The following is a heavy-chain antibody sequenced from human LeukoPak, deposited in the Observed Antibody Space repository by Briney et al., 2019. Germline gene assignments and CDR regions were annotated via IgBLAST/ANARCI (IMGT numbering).Heavy chain of an antibody. Sequence: GGTLRLSCTASGFTFGDYAMNCIRQAPGKGLDWVGFIRSKAYGGTPEYAASVKGRFSISRDDSKSIAYLQMNSLKTEDTAVYYCSRSGGGYDYVDYWGQGTLVTVS. CDR3: SRSGGGYDYVDY. CDR1: GFTFGDYA. J-gene: IGHJ4*02. CDR2: IRSKAYGGTP. V-gene: IGHV3-49*03. D-gene: IGHD5-12*01.